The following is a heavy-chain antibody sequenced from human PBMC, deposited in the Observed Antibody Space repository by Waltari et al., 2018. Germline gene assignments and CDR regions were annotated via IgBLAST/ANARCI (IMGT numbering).Heavy chain of an antibody. CDR3: ARGDFWSGSYDY. CDR1: GGSFSGYY. J-gene: IGHJ4*02. CDR2: INHSGST. V-gene: IGHV4-34*01. D-gene: IGHD3-3*01. Sequence: QVQLQQWGAGLLKPSETLSLTCAVYGGSFSGYYWSWIRQPPGKGLEWIGEINHSGSTNYNPSLKSRVTISVDTSKNQFSLKLSSVTAADTAVYYCARGDFWSGSYDYWAREPWSPSPQ.